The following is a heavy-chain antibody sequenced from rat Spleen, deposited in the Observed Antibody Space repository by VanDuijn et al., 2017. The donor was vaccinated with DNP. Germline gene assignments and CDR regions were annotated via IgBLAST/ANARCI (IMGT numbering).Heavy chain of an antibody. D-gene: IGHD1-9*01. V-gene: IGHV5-25*01. CDR1: GFTFSAYY. Sequence: EVQLVESGGGLVQPGRSLKLSCAASGFTFSAYYMAWVRQAPARGLEWVAYIGSAAYAPYYGDSVKGRFTVSRDNAKNTLYLQMDSLRSEDTATYYCARMFYGYSDYWGQGVMVTVSS. J-gene: IGHJ2*01. CDR3: ARMFYGYSDY. CDR2: IGSAAYAP.